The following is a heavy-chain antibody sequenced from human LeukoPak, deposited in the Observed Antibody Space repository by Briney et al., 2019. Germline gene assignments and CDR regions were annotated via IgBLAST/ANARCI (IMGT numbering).Heavy chain of an antibody. Sequence: PSQTLSLTCTVSGGSISSGGYYWSWIRQHPGKGLEWIGYIYYSGSTYYNPSLRSRVTISVDTSKNQFSLKLSSVTAADTAVYYCARCTCGGDCFDYWGQGTLVTVSS. CDR3: ARCTCGGDCFDY. CDR2: IYYSGST. CDR1: GGSISSGGYY. V-gene: IGHV4-31*03. J-gene: IGHJ4*02. D-gene: IGHD2-21*01.